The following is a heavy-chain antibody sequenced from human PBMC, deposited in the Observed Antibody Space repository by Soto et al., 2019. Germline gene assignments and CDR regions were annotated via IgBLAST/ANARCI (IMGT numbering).Heavy chain of an antibody. V-gene: IGHV4-4*02. Sequence: QVQLQESGPGLVKPSGTLSLTCAVSGGSISSSNWWSWVRRPPGGGLEWIGEIYHSGSTNYNPSLKSRVTISVDKSKNQFSLKLSAVTAADTAVYYCARGRVGRVAYYDDGSGYRCFDYWGQGTLVTVSS. CDR3: ARGRVGRVAYYDDGSGYRCFDY. J-gene: IGHJ4*02. CDR1: GGSISSSNW. D-gene: IGHD3-22*01. CDR2: IYHSGST.